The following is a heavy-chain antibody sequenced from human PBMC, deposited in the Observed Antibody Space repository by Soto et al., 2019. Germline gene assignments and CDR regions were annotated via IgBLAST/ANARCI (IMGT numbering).Heavy chain of an antibody. Sequence: SETLSLTCAVYGGSFSCYYWSWIRQPPGKGLEWIGEINHSGSTNYNPSLKSRVTISVDTSKNQFSLKLSSVTAADTAVYYCARVPHSSSFLYFDYWGQGTLVTVSS. J-gene: IGHJ4*02. D-gene: IGHD6-6*01. V-gene: IGHV4-34*01. CDR1: GGSFSCYY. CDR2: INHSGST. CDR3: ARVPHSSSFLYFDY.